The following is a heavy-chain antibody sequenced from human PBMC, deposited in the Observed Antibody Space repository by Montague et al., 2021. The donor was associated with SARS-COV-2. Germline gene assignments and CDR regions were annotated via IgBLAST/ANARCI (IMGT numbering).Heavy chain of an antibody. CDR3: ARFPTSYYYDSKAATATPDAFDI. Sequence: SETLSLTCTVSGGSISSSSYYWGWIRQPPGKGLEWIVSIYYSGSTYYNPSLKSRVTISVDTSKNQFSLKLSSVTAADTAVYYCARFPTSYYYDSKAATATPDAFDIWGQGTMVTVSS. J-gene: IGHJ3*02. CDR1: GGSISSSSYY. CDR2: IYYSGST. V-gene: IGHV4-39*01. D-gene: IGHD3-22*01.